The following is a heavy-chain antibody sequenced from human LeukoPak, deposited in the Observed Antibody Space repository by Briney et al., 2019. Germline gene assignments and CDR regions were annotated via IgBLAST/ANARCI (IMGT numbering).Heavy chain of an antibody. CDR3: VRGDWYFES. J-gene: IGHJ4*02. D-gene: IGHD2-21*01. CDR1: GFTFSSYG. V-gene: IGHV3-7*04. CDR2: INRDGTEK. Sequence: PGGSLRLSCAASGFTFSSYGMNWVRQAPGKGLQWVANINRDGTEKHFLDSVEGRFTISRDNAKKSLYLLMNSLRPQDTAVYSCVRGDWYFESWGQGTLVTVSS.